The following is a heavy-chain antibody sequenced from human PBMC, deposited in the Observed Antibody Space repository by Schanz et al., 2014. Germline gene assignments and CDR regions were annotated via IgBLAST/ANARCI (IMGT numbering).Heavy chain of an antibody. CDR1: GFTFSTSA. D-gene: IGHD3-10*01. CDR2: LGGSTGGI. Sequence: EVQLVESGGCLVEPGGSLRLSCEASGFTFSTSAMSWVRQAPGKGLEWVSSLGGSTGGIYYADSVRGRFTISRDNFKNRLYLQMNSLRLEDTAIYYCAKTLGGAGLTLYFDHWGQGSLVTVSS. V-gene: IGHV3-23*04. CDR3: AKTLGGAGLTLYFDH. J-gene: IGHJ4*02.